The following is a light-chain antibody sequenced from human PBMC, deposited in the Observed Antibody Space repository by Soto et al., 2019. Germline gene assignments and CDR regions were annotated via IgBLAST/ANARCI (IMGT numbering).Light chain of an antibody. CDR3: SSYTSSSTRV. Sequence: QSALTQPASVSGSPGQSITISCTGTSSDVGGYNYVSWYQQHPGKAPKLMIYEVSNRPSGVSNRFSGSKSGNTASRTNSGLQAEDEADYYCSSYTSSSTRVFGGGTKLTVL. CDR2: EVS. J-gene: IGLJ3*02. CDR1: SSDVGGYNY. V-gene: IGLV2-14*01.